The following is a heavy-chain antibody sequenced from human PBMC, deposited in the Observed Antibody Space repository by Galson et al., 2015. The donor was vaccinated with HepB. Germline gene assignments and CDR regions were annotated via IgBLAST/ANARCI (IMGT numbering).Heavy chain of an antibody. CDR2: ISAYNGNT. CDR3: ARGVTYYGMDV. D-gene: IGHD4-23*01. J-gene: IGHJ6*02. Sequence: SVKVSCKASGGTFSSYAISWVRQAPGQGLEWMGWISAYNGNTNYAQKLQGRVTITADESTSTAYMELSSLRSEDTAVYYCARGVTYYGMDVWGQGTTVTVSS. CDR1: GGTFSSYA. V-gene: IGHV1-69*13.